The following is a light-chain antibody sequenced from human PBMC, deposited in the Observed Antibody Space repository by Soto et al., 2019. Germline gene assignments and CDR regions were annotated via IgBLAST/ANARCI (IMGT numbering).Light chain of an antibody. Sequence: QSVLAEPPAVSPAPGHKVTISCSGSSSNIGGNSVSWYQQLPGTAPELLIYDDNKRPSGIPDRFSGSKSGTSATLGITGFQTGDEADYYCGSWDSSLSAYVFGTGTRGTAL. V-gene: IGLV1-51*01. CDR3: GSWDSSLSAYV. CDR1: SSNIGGNS. CDR2: DDN. J-gene: IGLJ1*01.